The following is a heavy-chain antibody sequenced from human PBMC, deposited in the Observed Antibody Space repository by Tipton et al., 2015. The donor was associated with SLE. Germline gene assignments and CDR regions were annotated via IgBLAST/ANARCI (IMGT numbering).Heavy chain of an antibody. CDR3: ARDTQRYFDY. J-gene: IGHJ4*02. Sequence: QLVQSGAEVKKPGSSVKVSCKASGGTFRNYAIHWVRQAPGQGLEWMGRIIPVFAKANYAQKFQGRVTMTADESTSTAYMELSSLGSEDTAVYYCARDTQRYFDYWGQGTLVTVSS. V-gene: IGHV1-69*15. CDR2: IIPVFAKA. CDR1: GGTFRNYA.